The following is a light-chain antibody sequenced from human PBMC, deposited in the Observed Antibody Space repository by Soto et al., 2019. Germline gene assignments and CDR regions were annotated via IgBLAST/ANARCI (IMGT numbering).Light chain of an antibody. CDR3: SAWDASLSGYV. CDR1: SSNIGSNY. CDR2: NNY. J-gene: IGLJ1*01. Sequence: GTPGQGVTISCSGSSSNIGSNYVYWYQQLPGTAPKLLIYNNYQRPSGVPDRFSGSKSGTSASLAISGLRSEDEADYFCSAWDASLSGYVFGAGTKVTVL. V-gene: IGLV1-47*02.